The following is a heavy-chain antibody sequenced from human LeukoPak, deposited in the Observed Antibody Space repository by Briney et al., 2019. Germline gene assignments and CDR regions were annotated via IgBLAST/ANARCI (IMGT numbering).Heavy chain of an antibody. D-gene: IGHD2/OR15-2a*01. Sequence: SETLSLTCTVSGGSVTSTSYYWGWIRQPPGKGLEWIGNIFYSGSTYSDPSLKSRVTLSIDTSKNQFSLKLRSVTSADTAVYFCASFTYHPYYKYGMDVWGQGTTVTVSS. CDR1: GGSVTSTSYY. CDR2: IFYSGST. V-gene: IGHV4-39*07. J-gene: IGHJ6*02. CDR3: ASFTYHPYYKYGMDV.